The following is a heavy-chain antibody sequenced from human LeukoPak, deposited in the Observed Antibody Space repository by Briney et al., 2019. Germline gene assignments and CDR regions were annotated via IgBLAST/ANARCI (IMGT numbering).Heavy chain of an antibody. CDR2: TYYRDKWYN. Sequence: QTLSLTCAMSGDSVSSNSAAWSWSRQSPSRGLELVGRTYYRDKWYNDYAVSVKSRITINPDTSMNQFSLQLNSVTPEDTAVYYCARVNFVGPTPTFFDYWGQGTLVTVSS. D-gene: IGHD1-1*01. CDR1: GDSVSSNSAA. V-gene: IGHV6-1*01. CDR3: ARVNFVGPTPTFFDY. J-gene: IGHJ4*02.